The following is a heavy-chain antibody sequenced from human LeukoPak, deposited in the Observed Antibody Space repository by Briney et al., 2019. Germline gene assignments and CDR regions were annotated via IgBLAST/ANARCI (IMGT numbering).Heavy chain of an antibody. CDR1: GGSFSGYY. D-gene: IGHD2-2*01. CDR2: INHSGST. J-gene: IGHJ6*02. CDR3: ASLVVYYGMDV. Sequence: SETLSLTCAVYGGSFSGYYWSWIRQPPGKGLEWIGEINHSGSTNYNPSLKSRVTISVDTSKNRFSLKLSSVTAADTAVYYCASLVVYYGMDVWGQGTTVTVSS. V-gene: IGHV4-34*01.